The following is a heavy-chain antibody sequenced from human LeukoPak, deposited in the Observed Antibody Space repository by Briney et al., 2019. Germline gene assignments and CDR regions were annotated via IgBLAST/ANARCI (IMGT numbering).Heavy chain of an antibody. V-gene: IGHV4-34*01. CDR2: INHSGST. Sequence: SETLSLTCAVYGGSFSGYYWSWIRQPPGKGLEWIGEINHSGSTNYNPPLKSRVTISVDTSKNQFSLKLSSVTAADTAVYYCARGPLLYSSGPYDYWGQGTLVTVSS. CDR1: GGSFSGYY. CDR3: ARGPLLYSSGPYDY. D-gene: IGHD6-19*01. J-gene: IGHJ4*02.